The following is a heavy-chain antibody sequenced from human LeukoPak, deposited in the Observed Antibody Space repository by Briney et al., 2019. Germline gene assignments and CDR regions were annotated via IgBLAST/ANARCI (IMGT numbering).Heavy chain of an antibody. Sequence: GSSVKVSCKASGGTFSSYAISWVRQAPGQGLEWMGWISADNGNTNYAQELQGRVTMTTDTSTSTAYMELRSLRSDDTAVYYCARVNIGGWYSLLCYWGQGTLVTVSS. CDR3: ARVNIGGWYSLLCY. J-gene: IGHJ4*02. CDR2: ISADNGNT. D-gene: IGHD6-19*01. CDR1: GGTFSSYA. V-gene: IGHV1-18*01.